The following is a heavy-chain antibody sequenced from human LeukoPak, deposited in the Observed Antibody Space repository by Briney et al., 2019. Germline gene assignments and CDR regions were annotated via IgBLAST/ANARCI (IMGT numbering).Heavy chain of an antibody. D-gene: IGHD2-15*01. CDR1: GYTFTDYA. J-gene: IGHJ5*02. CDR2: INAGNVKT. Sequence: GASVKVSCKTSGYTFTDYAMHWLRQAPGQRLEWMGWINAGNVKTEYSQKFQGRVTITRDTSASTAYMELSSLRSEDTAIYYCAREAVVVVAATPRNWFDPWGQGTLVTVSS. V-gene: IGHV1-3*01. CDR3: AREAVVVVAATPRNWFDP.